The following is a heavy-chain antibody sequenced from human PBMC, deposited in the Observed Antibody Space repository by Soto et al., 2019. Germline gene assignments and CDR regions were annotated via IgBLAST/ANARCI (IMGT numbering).Heavy chain of an antibody. D-gene: IGHD2-21*01. CDR3: ERCDLKYFAY. CDR1: GGAISSYY. CDR2: IDYSGST. Sequence: QVQLQESGPGLVKPSETLALTCTVSGGAISSYYWGWVRQPPGKGLEWIGCIDYSGSTNYNPSLKSRVPTSVDTSKYQSALKLSSMTAADAAVYYCERCDLKYFAYWGQGTLVTVSS. V-gene: IGHV4-59*01. J-gene: IGHJ4*02.